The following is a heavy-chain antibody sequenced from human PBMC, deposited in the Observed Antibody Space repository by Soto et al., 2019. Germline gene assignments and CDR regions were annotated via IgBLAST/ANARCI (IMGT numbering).Heavy chain of an antibody. D-gene: IGHD5-12*01. V-gene: IGHV3-30*18. CDR2: ISYDGSDK. Sequence: GGSLRLSCAASGFTFSSYGMHWVRQAPGKGLEWVALISYDGSDKYYTDSVKGRFTISRDNSKNTLYLQMNSLRAEDTAVYYCAKDNPTTAYWGQGTLVTVSS. CDR1: GFTFSSYG. CDR3: AKDNPTTAY. J-gene: IGHJ4*02.